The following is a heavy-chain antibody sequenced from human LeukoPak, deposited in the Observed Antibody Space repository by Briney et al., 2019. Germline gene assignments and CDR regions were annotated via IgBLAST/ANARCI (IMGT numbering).Heavy chain of an antibody. D-gene: IGHD5-24*01. J-gene: IGHJ4*02. CDR3: ARDEGIATNYVAFDY. CDR2: IKQDGSEK. CDR1: GFTYSRYW. V-gene: IGHV3-7*04. Sequence: PGGSLRLSCAASGFTYSRYWISWVRQAPGKGLEWVANIKQDGSEKYYVDSVKGRFTISRDNAKNSLYLQMNSLRAEDTAVYYCARDEGIATNYVAFDYWGQGTLVTVSS.